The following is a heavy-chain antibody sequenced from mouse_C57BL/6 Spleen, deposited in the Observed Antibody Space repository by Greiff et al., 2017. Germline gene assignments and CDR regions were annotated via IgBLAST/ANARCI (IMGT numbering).Heavy chain of an antibody. CDR1: GFTFSDYG. CDR3: AKGYGNYLAWFAY. CDR2: ISSGSSTI. J-gene: IGHJ3*01. V-gene: IGHV5-17*01. D-gene: IGHD2-10*02. Sequence: EVMLVESGGGLVKPGGSLKLSCAASGFTFSDYGMHWVRQAPEKGLEWVAYISSGSSTIYYADTVEGRFTISRDNAKNTLFLQMTSLRSEDTAMYYCAKGYGNYLAWFAYWGQGTLVTVSA.